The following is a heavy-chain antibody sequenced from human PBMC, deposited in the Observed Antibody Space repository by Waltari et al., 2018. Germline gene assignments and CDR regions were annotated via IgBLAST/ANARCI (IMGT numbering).Heavy chain of an antibody. Sequence: QVQLQQWGAGLLKPSETLSLTCAVYGGSFSGYYWSWIRQPPGKGLEWIGEINHSGRTNYNPSLKSRVTISVDTSKNQCSLKLSSVTAADTAVYYCARAVAGYFDYWGQGTLVTVSS. V-gene: IGHV4-34*01. J-gene: IGHJ4*02. CDR3: ARAVAGYFDY. CDR2: INHSGRT. D-gene: IGHD6-19*01. CDR1: GGSFSGYY.